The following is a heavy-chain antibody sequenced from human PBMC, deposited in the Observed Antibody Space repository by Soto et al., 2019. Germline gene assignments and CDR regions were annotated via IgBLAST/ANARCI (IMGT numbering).Heavy chain of an antibody. CDR2: INPGGGST. D-gene: IGHD1-26*01. CDR1: GYTFIRYY. Sequence: ASVKVSCKASGYTFIRYYMNWVRQAPGQGLEWMGIINPGGGSTSYAERFQGRVTMTRDTTTSTFFMELRGLTSDDTAIYYCAKKKGIARSGVFDHWSQGTLVTVSS. V-gene: IGHV1-46*01. CDR3: AKKKGIARSGVFDH. J-gene: IGHJ4*02.